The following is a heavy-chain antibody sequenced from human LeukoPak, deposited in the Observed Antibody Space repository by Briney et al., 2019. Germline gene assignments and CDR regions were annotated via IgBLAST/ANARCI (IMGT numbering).Heavy chain of an antibody. Sequence: PSETLSLTCTVSGGSISSYYWSWLRQPPGKGLEWIGYIYYSGSTNYNPSLKSRVTISVDTSKNQFSLKLSSVTAADTAVYYCARSSTAQHRTQFDYWGQGTPVTVSS. D-gene: IGHD5/OR15-5a*01. CDR1: GGSISSYY. V-gene: IGHV4-59*01. J-gene: IGHJ4*02. CDR2: IYYSGST. CDR3: ARSSTAQHRTQFDY.